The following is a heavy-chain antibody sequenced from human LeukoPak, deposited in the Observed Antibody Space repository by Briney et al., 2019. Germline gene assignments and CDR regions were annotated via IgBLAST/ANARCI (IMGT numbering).Heavy chain of an antibody. CDR3: ARDRRAGQSGYWFDP. D-gene: IGHD3-22*01. Sequence: SETLSLTCTVSGDSISSYYWSWIRQPPGKGLEWIGYIYYSGSTKYNPSLKSRVTISVDTSKNQFSLKLTSVTAADTAVYYCARDRRAGQSGYWFDPWGQGTLVTVSS. V-gene: IGHV4-59*01. CDR2: IYYSGST. CDR1: GDSISSYY. J-gene: IGHJ5*02.